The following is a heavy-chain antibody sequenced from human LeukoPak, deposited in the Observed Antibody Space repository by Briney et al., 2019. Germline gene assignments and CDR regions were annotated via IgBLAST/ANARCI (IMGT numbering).Heavy chain of an antibody. CDR1: GGSISNYY. Sequence: TEALSLTCTISGGSISNYYWSWSWQPPRKGLEWIGYIYYSGSTNYNPSLKSRVTISVDTSKNQFSLKLSSVTAADTAVYYCARVRRYGDYLSGAYYYYMDVWGKGTTVTVSS. CDR3: ARVRRYGDYLSGAYYYYMDV. CDR2: IYYSGST. V-gene: IGHV4-59*01. D-gene: IGHD4-17*01. J-gene: IGHJ6*03.